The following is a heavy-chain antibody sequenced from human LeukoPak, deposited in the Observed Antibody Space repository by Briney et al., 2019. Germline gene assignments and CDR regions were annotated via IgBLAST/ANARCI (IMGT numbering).Heavy chain of an antibody. J-gene: IGHJ6*03. D-gene: IGHD6-6*01. CDR3: ARQIGARLASGYYYYMDV. V-gene: IGHV4-59*01. Sequence: SETLSLTCTVSSGSISNYYWSWIRHPPGKEREYMVYLYYSGSANYKTSHKSVTIMSVATSKTPFSLMRNSRPAADTAVYYCARQIGARLASGYYYYMDVWGKGATGTLSS. CDR2: LYYSGSA. CDR1: SGSISNYY.